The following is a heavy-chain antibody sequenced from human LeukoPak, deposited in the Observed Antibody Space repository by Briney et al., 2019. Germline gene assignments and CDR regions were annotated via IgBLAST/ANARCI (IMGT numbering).Heavy chain of an antibody. CDR1: GYSISSGYY. Sequence: SETLSLTCTVSGYSISSGYYWGWIRPPPGKGLEWIGSIYHSGSTYYNPSLKSRVTISVDTSKNQFSLKLSSVTAADTAVYYCARDVCFGGSCYSDYFDYWGQGTLVTVSS. D-gene: IGHD2-15*01. CDR3: ARDVCFGGSCYSDYFDY. V-gene: IGHV4-38-2*02. CDR2: IYHSGST. J-gene: IGHJ4*02.